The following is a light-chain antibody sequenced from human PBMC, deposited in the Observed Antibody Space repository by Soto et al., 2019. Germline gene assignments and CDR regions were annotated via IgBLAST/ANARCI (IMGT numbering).Light chain of an antibody. V-gene: IGLV1-40*01. Sequence: QSVLTQPPSVSGAPGPRVTISCTGSSSNIGAGYDVHWYQQLPGTAPKLLIYGNSNRPSGVPDRFSGSKSGTSASLAITGLQAEDEAVYYCQSYDSSLRVVFGGGTKVTVL. CDR3: QSYDSSLRVV. CDR1: SSNIGAGYD. J-gene: IGLJ2*01. CDR2: GNS.